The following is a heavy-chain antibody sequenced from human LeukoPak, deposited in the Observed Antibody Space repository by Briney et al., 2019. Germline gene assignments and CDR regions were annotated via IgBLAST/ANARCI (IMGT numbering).Heavy chain of an antibody. Sequence: GGSLRFSCAASGFTFSTYSMNWVRQAPGKGLEWVSYISGGSGTIYYADSVKGRFTISRDNAKNSLYLQMNSLRAEDTALYYCAKEVDYYDSSGRFDYWGQGTLDTVSS. J-gene: IGHJ4*02. CDR2: ISGGSGTI. D-gene: IGHD3-22*01. V-gene: IGHV3-48*04. CDR1: GFTFSTYS. CDR3: AKEVDYYDSSGRFDY.